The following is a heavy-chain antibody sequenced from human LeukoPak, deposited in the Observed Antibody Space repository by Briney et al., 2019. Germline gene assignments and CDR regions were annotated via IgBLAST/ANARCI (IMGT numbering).Heavy chain of an antibody. D-gene: IGHD2-15*01. J-gene: IGHJ6*03. CDR3: ARHANIVVVVAATNYYYYYMDV. CDR2: IYPGNSDT. Sequence: GESLKISCKGSGYSFNTYWIAWVRQMPGKGLEWMGIIYPGNSDTRYSPSFQGQVTISADKSISTAYLQWSSLKASDTAMYYCARHANIVVVVAATNYYYYYMDVWGKGTTVTVSS. CDR1: GYSFNTYW. V-gene: IGHV5-51*01.